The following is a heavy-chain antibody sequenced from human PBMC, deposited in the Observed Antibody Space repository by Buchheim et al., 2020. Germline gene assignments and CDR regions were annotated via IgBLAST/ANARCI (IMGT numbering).Heavy chain of an antibody. D-gene: IGHD3-10*01. CDR1: GFIFSTYD. V-gene: IGHV3-23*01. CDR2: ISPGGVST. Sequence: EVQLLESGGGLVQPGGSLRLSCEASGFIFSTYDKRWVRQAPGKGLEWVSAISPGGVSTYYSDSVRGRFTISRDNSKNTLYLQMDSLRVEDTAIYYCAKRERRGFGGHNSWGQGTL. J-gene: IGHJ5*02. CDR3: AKRERRGFGGHNS.